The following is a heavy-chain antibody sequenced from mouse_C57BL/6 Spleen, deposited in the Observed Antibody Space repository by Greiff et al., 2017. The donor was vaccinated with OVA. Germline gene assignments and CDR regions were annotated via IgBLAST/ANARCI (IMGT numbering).Heavy chain of an antibody. CDR1: GYTFTSYW. J-gene: IGHJ4*01. CDR2: IHPNSGST. Sequence: QVQLQQPGAELVKPGASVTLSCKASGYTFTSYWMHWVKQRPGQGLEWIGMIHPNSGSTNYNEKFKSKATLTVDKSSSTAYMQLSSLTSEDSAVYYCARSYYKDYYAMDYWGKGTSVTVSS. CDR3: ARSYYKDYYAMDY. D-gene: IGHD2-12*01. V-gene: IGHV1-64*01.